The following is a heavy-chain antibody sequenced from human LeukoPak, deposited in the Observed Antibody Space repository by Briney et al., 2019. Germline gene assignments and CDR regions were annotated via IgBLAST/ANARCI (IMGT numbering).Heavy chain of an antibody. CDR1: GFTFSRHD. V-gene: IGHV3-30*18. Sequence: PGGSLGLSCVASGFTFSRHDMNWVRQAPGKGLEWVAVISYDGSNKYYADSVKGRFTISRDNSKNTLYLQMNSLRTEDTAVYYCAKGVSSSWSNDALDIWGQGTMVTVSS. D-gene: IGHD6-13*01. CDR3: AKGVSSSWSNDALDI. CDR2: ISYDGSNK. J-gene: IGHJ3*02.